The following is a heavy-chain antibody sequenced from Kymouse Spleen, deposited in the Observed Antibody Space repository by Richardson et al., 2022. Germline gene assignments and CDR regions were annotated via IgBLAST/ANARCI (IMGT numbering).Heavy chain of an antibody. Sequence: QVQLQQWGAGLLKPSETLSLTCAVYGGSFSGYYWSWIRQPPGKGLEWIGEINHSGSTNYNPSLKSRVTISVDTSKNQFSLKLSSVTAADTAVYYCASPGITGTRAFDIWGQGTMVTVSS. CDR1: GGSFSGYY. CDR2: INHSGST. CDR3: ASPGITGTRAFDI. J-gene: IGHJ3*02. D-gene: IGHD1-20*01,IGHD1-7*01. V-gene: IGHV4-34*01.